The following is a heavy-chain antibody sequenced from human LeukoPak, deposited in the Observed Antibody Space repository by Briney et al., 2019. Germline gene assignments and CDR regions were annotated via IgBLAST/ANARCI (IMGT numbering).Heavy chain of an antibody. Sequence: HPGGSLRLSCAASGFTFNYYSMNWVRQAPGKGLEWVAVIAYDGNNKYYGDSVKGRFTISRDSSKNTLYLQMNSLRAEDPAVYYCAKAGHSSGWYYFDYWGRGTLVTVSS. V-gene: IGHV3-30*18. CDR1: GFTFNYYS. CDR2: IAYDGNNK. J-gene: IGHJ4*02. CDR3: AKAGHSSGWYYFDY. D-gene: IGHD6-19*01.